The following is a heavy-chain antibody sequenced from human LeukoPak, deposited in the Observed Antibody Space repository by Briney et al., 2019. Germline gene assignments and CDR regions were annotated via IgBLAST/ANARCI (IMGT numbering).Heavy chain of an antibody. CDR2: ISYDGRNE. Sequence: GGSLRLSCAASGFTFSSYAMHWVRQAPGKGLEWVAFISYDGRNEYYADSVKGRFTISRDKSKNTLYLQMNSLRAEDTAVYYCAKDLLGGDSGSYYEVGELGMDVWGQGTTVTVSS. CDR3: AKDLLGGDSGSYYEVGELGMDV. V-gene: IGHV3-30*18. D-gene: IGHD1-26*01. J-gene: IGHJ6*02. CDR1: GFTFSSYA.